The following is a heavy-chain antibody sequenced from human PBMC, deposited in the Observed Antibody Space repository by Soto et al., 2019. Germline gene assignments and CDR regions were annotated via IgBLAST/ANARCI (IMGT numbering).Heavy chain of an antibody. CDR3: ARPRGGLAWLSTWFDT. CDR2: IYYSGST. V-gene: IGHV4-39*01. Sequence: LLTLRHRNTVSCGTISNSSYYCSLIRKPPGKGLEWIGSIYYSGSTYYNPSLKSRVTISVDTSKNQFSLKLSSVTAADTAVYYCARPRGGLAWLSTWFDTWGQGTLVTVSS. J-gene: IGHJ5*02. D-gene: IGHD3-3*01. CDR1: CGTISNSSYY.